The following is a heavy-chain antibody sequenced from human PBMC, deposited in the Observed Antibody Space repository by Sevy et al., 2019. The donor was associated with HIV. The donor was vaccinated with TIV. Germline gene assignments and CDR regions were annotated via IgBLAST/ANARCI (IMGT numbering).Heavy chain of an antibody. CDR2: ISRSGSTI. CDR1: GFTFSDYY. V-gene: IGHV3-11*01. CDR3: ARVRILYAGWYIDL. Sequence: GGSLRLSCSASGFTFSDYYMTWIRQAPGKGLEWGSYISRSGSTINYADSVKGRFTISRDNAKNSLYLQMNGLRAEDTAVYYCARVRILYAGWYIDLWGRGTLVTVSS. D-gene: IGHD2-2*02. J-gene: IGHJ2*01.